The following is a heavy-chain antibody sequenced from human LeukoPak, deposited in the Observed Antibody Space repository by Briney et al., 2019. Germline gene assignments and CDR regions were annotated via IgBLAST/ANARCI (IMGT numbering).Heavy chain of an antibody. Sequence: PSETLSLTCAVSASSISNYYWSWIRQAPGKGLEWIGYISTSGSTNYNPSLKSRVSISLDTSKNRFSLNLNFVTAADTAVYYCASPRSGYRYTFDYWGQGALVTVSS. D-gene: IGHD3-22*01. CDR2: ISTSGST. CDR3: ASPRSGYRYTFDY. CDR1: ASSISNYY. V-gene: IGHV4-4*09. J-gene: IGHJ4*02.